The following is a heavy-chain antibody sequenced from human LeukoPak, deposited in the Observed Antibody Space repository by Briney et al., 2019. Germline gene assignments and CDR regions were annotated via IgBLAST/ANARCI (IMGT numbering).Heavy chain of an antibody. CDR1: GYTFTSYG. J-gene: IGHJ4*02. Sequence: ASVKVSCKASGYTFTSYGISWVRQAPGQGLEWMGWISAYNGNTSYAQKLQGRVTMTTDTSTSTAYMELRSLRSDDTAVYYCARHGRGGWRLLMGYWGQGTLVTVSS. D-gene: IGHD6-19*01. CDR2: ISAYNGNT. CDR3: ARHGRGGWRLLMGY. V-gene: IGHV1-18*01.